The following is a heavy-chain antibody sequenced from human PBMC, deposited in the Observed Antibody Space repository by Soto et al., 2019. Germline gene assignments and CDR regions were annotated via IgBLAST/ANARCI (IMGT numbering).Heavy chain of an antibody. CDR1: GGSFSGYY. CDR3: ARGITMKLAVQGDAPDNYYFDS. Sequence: KTSATLSLTCAVYGGSFSGYYWSWIRQPPGKGLEWIGEINHSGRTNENPSLKSRVTISVDTSKNQFSLKLRSVTAADTAVYYCARGITMKLAVQGDAPDNYYFDSWGQGSLVTVSS. D-gene: IGHD3-22*01. V-gene: IGHV4-34*01. CDR2: INHSGRT. J-gene: IGHJ4*02.